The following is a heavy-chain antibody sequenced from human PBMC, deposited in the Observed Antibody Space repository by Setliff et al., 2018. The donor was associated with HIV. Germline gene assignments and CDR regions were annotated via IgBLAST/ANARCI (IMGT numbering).Heavy chain of an antibody. CDR3: ATDLGSHALDP. CDR1: GDTLSDYY. V-gene: IGHV1-2*02. CDR2: INPDSGGT. Sequence: ASVKVSCKASGDTLSDYYIHWVRQAPGQGLEWMGWINPDSGGTNYAQKFQGRVTMTRDTSLNTDYMEVGSLRSDDTAVYYCATDLGSHALDPWGQGTLVTVSS. J-gene: IGHJ5*02. D-gene: IGHD6-13*01.